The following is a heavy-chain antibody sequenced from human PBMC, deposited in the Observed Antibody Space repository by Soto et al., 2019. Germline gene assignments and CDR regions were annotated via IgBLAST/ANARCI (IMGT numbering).Heavy chain of an antibody. J-gene: IGHJ5*02. Sequence: ASVKVSCKASGCTFGSDAITWVRQAPGQGLEWVGRIIPIFGTTNYAQNLQGRVTISADKSTLTSYMELHSLKSDDTALYYCARDRTDSGYYTNWLEPWGQETQGSVS. CDR3: ARDRTDSGYYTNWLEP. CDR1: GCTFGSDA. D-gene: IGHD3-22*01. CDR2: IIPIFGTT. V-gene: IGHV1-69*06.